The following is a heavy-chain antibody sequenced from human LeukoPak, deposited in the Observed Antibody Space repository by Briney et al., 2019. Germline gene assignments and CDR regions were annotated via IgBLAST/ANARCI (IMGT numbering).Heavy chain of an antibody. D-gene: IGHD2-2*03. V-gene: IGHV4-59*08. CDR2: IYYSGST. J-gene: IGHJ6*03. Sequence: PSGTLSLTCTVSGGSISSYYWSWIRQPPGKGLEWIGYIYYSGSTNYNPSLKSRVTISVDTSKNQFSLKLSSVTAADTAVYYCARLGGYCSSTSCYRYYYYYMDVWGKGTTVTVSS. CDR1: GGSISSYY. CDR3: ARLGGYCSSTSCYRYYYYYMDV.